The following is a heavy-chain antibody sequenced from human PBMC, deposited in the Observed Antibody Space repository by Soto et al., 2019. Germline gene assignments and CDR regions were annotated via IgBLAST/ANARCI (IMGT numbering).Heavy chain of an antibody. J-gene: IGHJ3*02. CDR2: ISYDGSNK. Sequence: QVQLVESGGGVVQPGRSLRLSCAASGFTFSSYAMHWVRQAPGKGLEWVAVISYDGSNKYYADSVKGRFTISRDNSKNTLYLQMNSLRAEDTAVYYCARDSRGNAFDIWGQGTMVTVSS. CDR1: GFTFSSYA. D-gene: IGHD3-16*01. V-gene: IGHV3-30-3*01. CDR3: ARDSRGNAFDI.